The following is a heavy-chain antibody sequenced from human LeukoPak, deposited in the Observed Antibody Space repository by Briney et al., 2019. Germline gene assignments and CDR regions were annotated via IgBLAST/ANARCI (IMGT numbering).Heavy chain of an antibody. CDR3: ARGRIAAAGTVPNYFDY. CDR1: GGSFSGYY. D-gene: IGHD6-13*01. CDR2: INHSGST. V-gene: IGHV4-34*01. J-gene: IGHJ4*02. Sequence: SETLSPTCAVYGGSFSGYYWSWIRQPPGKGLEWIGEINHSGSTNYNPSLKSRVTISVDTSKNQFSLKLSSVTAADTAVYYCARGRIAAAGTVPNYFDYWGQGTLVTVSS.